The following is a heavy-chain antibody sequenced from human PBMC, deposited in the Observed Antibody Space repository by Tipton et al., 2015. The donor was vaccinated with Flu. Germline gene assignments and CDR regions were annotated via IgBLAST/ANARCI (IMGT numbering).Heavy chain of an antibody. Sequence: TLSLTCTVSGGSISSYYWSWIRQPAGKGLEWIGRIYTSGSTNYNPSLKSRVTMSVDTSKNQFSLKLSSVTAADTAVYYCAGEQQLVRVGWFDPWGQGTLVTVSS. CDR1: GGSISSYY. J-gene: IGHJ5*02. V-gene: IGHV4-4*07. D-gene: IGHD6-13*01. CDR2: IYTSGST. CDR3: AGEQQLVRVGWFDP.